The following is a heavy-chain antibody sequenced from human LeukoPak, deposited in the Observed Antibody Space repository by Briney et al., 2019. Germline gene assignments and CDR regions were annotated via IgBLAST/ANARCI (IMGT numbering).Heavy chain of an antibody. CDR1: GFTFSSYA. D-gene: IGHD3-3*01. CDR3: ARDTYYDFWSGYYSGGLDY. V-gene: IGHV3-7*01. CDR2: IKQDGSEK. J-gene: IGHJ4*02. Sequence: GGSLRLSCAASGFTFSSYAMSWVRQAPGKGLEWVANIKQDGSEKYYVDSVKGRFTISRDNAKNSLYLQMNSLRAEDTAVYYCARDTYYDFWSGYYSGGLDYWGQGNLVTVSS.